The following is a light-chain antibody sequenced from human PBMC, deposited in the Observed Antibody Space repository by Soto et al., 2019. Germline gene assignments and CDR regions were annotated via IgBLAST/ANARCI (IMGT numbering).Light chain of an antibody. CDR1: SSDVGRYNY. J-gene: IGLJ3*02. V-gene: IGLV2-14*01. CDR2: EVS. Sequence: QSALTQPVSVSGSPGQSITISCTGTSSDVGRYNYVSWYQQHPGKAPKLMIYEVSNRPSGVSNRFSASKSGNTASLTISGLQAEDEADYYCTSYTSSTTWVFGGGTKLTVL. CDR3: TSYTSSTTWV.